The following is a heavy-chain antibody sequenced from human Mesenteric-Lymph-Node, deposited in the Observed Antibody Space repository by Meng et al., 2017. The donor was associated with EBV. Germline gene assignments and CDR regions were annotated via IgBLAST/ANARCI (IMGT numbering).Heavy chain of an antibody. Sequence: GQLQERGPGLVKPSGTLSLTWPVFVDSISNSNWWRWGRQPPGKGLEWIGEIYYTGSTSYNPSLKSRVSMSVDKSKNEFSLEVNSVTAADTAVYYCASGGVRDPSPPYWGQGALVTVSS. D-gene: IGHD3-16*01. CDR1: VDSISNSNW. CDR2: IYYTGST. CDR3: ASGGVRDPSPPY. J-gene: IGHJ1*01. V-gene: IGHV4-4*02.